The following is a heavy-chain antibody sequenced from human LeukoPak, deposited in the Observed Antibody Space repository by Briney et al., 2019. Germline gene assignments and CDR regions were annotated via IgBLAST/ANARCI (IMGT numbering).Heavy chain of an antibody. V-gene: IGHV1-2*06. D-gene: IGHD6-19*01. Sequence: ASVKVSCKASGYTFTGYYMHWVRQAPGQGLEWMGRLNPNSGGTNYAQKFQGRVTMTRDTSISTACMELSRLRSDDTAVYYCARVGYSSGWYLYYFDYWGQGTLVTVSS. CDR2: LNPNSGGT. CDR1: GYTFTGYY. J-gene: IGHJ4*02. CDR3: ARVGYSSGWYLYYFDY.